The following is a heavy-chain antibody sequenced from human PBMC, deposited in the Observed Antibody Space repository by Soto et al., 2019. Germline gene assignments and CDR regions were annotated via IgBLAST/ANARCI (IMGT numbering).Heavy chain of an antibody. J-gene: IGHJ6*02. CDR1: GGTFSSYA. D-gene: IGHD4-4*01. CDR3: ARTKGEYDYSIGYYGMDV. Sequence: VASVKVSCKASGGTFSSYAISWVRQAPGQGLEWMGGIIPIFGTANYAQKFQGRVTITADESTSTAYMELSSLRSEDTAVYYCARTKGEYDYSIGYYGMDVWGQGTTVTVSS. CDR2: IIPIFGTA. V-gene: IGHV1-69*13.